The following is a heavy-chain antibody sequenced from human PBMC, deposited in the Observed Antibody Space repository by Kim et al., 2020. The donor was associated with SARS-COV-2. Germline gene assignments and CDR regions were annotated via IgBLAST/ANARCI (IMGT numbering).Heavy chain of an antibody. D-gene: IGHD3-3*01. J-gene: IGHJ4*02. Sequence: PSFQGQVTISAETSISTAYLQWSSLKASDTAMYYCARGGSFRFLEWLLFDYWGQGTLVTVSS. V-gene: IGHV5-51*01. CDR3: ARGGSFRFLEWLLFDY.